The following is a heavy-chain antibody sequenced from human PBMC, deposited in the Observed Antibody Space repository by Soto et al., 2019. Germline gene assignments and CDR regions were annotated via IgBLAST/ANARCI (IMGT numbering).Heavy chain of an antibody. D-gene: IGHD2-8*01. CDR3: ASQVGGLYGYFDY. CDR1: GGTFSSYA. J-gene: IGHJ4*02. V-gene: IGHV1-69*06. CDR2: IIPIFGTA. Sequence: ASVKVSCKASGGTFSSYAISWVRQAPGQGLEWMGGIIPIFGTANYAQKFQGRVTITADKSTSTAYMELSSLRSEDTAVYYCASQVGGLYGYFDYWGQGTLVTVPS.